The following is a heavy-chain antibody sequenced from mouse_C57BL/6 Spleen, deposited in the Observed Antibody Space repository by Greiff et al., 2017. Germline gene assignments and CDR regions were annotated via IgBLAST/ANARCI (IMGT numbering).Heavy chain of an antibody. Sequence: EVQRVESGGGLVKPGGSLKLSCAASGFTFSDYGMHWVRQAPEKGLEWVAYISSGSSTIYYADTVKGRFTISRDNAKNTLFLQMTSLRSEDTAMYYCAREGRITTVVANYFDDWGQGTTLTVSS. D-gene: IGHD1-1*01. J-gene: IGHJ2*01. V-gene: IGHV5-17*01. CDR1: GFTFSDYG. CDR3: AREGRITTVVANYFDD. CDR2: ISSGSSTI.